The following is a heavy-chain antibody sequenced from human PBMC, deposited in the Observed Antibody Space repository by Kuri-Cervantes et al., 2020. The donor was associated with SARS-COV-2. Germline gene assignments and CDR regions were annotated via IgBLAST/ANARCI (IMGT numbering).Heavy chain of an antibody. Sequence: GESLKISCAASGFTFSSYAMSWVRQAPGKGLEWVSAISGSGGSTYYADSVKGRFTISRDNSKNTLYLQMNSLRAEDTAVYYCAKDHDYGDYFDYWGQGTLVPSPQ. CDR2: ISGSGGST. V-gene: IGHV3-23*01. J-gene: IGHJ4*02. CDR1: GFTFSSYA. CDR3: AKDHDYGDYFDY. D-gene: IGHD4-17*01.